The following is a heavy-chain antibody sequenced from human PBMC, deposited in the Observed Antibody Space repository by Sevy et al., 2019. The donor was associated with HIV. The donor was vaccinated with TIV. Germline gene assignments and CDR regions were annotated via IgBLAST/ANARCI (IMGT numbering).Heavy chain of an antibody. J-gene: IGHJ4*02. CDR1: EFIFISYA. Sequence: GGSLRLSCAASEFIFISYAMSWVRQVAGKGLEWVSTISGSGYATYYADSVKGRFIISRDTSRNTLYLQMNSLRVEDSAVYFCAKDRVTVFGVVVTFDSWGQGTLVTVSS. V-gene: IGHV3-23*01. CDR3: AKDRVTVFGVVVTFDS. CDR2: ISGSGYAT. D-gene: IGHD3-3*01.